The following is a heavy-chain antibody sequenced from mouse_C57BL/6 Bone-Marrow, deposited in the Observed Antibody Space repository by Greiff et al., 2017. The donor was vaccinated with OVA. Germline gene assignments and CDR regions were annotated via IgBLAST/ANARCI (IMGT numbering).Heavy chain of an antibody. V-gene: IGHV1-19*01. D-gene: IGHD1-1*01. CDR3: ARGGYGSRGDYFDY. CDR1: GYTFTDYY. Sequence: EVQLQQSGPVLVKPGASVKMSCKASGYTFTDYYMNWVKQSHGKSLEWIGVINPYNGGTSYNQKFKGKATLTVDKSSSTAYMELNSLTSEDSAVYYCARGGYGSRGDYFDYWGQGTTLTVSS. CDR2: INPYNGGT. J-gene: IGHJ2*01.